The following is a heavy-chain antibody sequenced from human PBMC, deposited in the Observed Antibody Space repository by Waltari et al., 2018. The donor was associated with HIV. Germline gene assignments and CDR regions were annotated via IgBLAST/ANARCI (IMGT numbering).Heavy chain of an antibody. Sequence: QVQLQESGPGLVKPSETLSLTCTVSGGSISSYYWSWIRQPAGKGLEWIGRIYNSGSTNYNPSRKSRVTMSVDTSKNQFSLKLSSVTAADTAVYYCARDRYYYDSSGYSNDYWGQGTLVTVSS. J-gene: IGHJ4*02. CDR3: ARDRYYYDSSGYSNDY. D-gene: IGHD3-22*01. CDR1: GGSISSYY. CDR2: IYNSGST. V-gene: IGHV4-4*07.